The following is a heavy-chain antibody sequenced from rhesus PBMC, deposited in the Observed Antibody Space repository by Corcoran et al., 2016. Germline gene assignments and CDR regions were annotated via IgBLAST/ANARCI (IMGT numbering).Heavy chain of an antibody. CDR3: TITSGQFDY. Sequence: QVQLQESGPGLVKPSETLSLTCAVPAGSLSSGYSFFTCIRQTPRKGLKSIGYLPSRVNTSCNPSLKSRLTISGGTSMNQFSLKLTSVTAADTGGYYCTITSGQFDYWGQGVLVTVSS. CDR1: AGSLSSGYSF. CDR2: LPSRVNT. J-gene: IGHJ4*01. V-gene: IGHV4-122*02. D-gene: IGHD6-31*01.